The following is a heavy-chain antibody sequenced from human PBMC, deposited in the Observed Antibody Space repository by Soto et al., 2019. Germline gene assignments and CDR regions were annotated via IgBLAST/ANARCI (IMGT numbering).Heavy chain of an antibody. V-gene: IGHV3-74*01. J-gene: IGHJ4*02. CDR3: ARGRGSFYLDF. D-gene: IGHD1-26*01. CDR1: GFTFRNYW. Sequence: PGGSLSLSCAASGFTFRNYWMYWVRQAPGKGLEWVSRIHSDGRITTYADSVKGRFTISRDVAKNTLYLQMDSLRAEDTAIYYCARGRGSFYLDFWGQGALVTVSS. CDR2: IHSDGRIT.